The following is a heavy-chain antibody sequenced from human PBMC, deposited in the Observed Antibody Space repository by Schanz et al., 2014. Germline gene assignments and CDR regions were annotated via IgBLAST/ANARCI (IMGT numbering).Heavy chain of an antibody. D-gene: IGHD4-17*01. V-gene: IGHV3-33*01. CDR3: ARPRFDYGEVDY. J-gene: IGHJ4*02. CDR2: IWNNGVTK. Sequence: QVQLVESGGGVVQPGTSLILSCSVSGFSLNTYGIHWFRQPAGKGLEWVAGIWNNGVTKYYADSVRGRFTISRDRFQNTLYLRMSSLRAEDTAVYYCARPRFDYGEVDYGGQGTLVTVSS. CDR1: GFSLNTYG.